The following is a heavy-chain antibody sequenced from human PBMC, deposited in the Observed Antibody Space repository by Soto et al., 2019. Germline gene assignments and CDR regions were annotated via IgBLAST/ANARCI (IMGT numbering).Heavy chain of an antibody. CDR2: ISYDGNYK. D-gene: IGHD1-1*01. Sequence: GGSLRLSCAASEFAISNYDIHWVRQAPGKGPEWVASISYDGNYKYYADYVRGRFTISRDNSKNTLYLQMNSLRAEDTAIYYCANGLLAAATRTPEFDYWGQGTLVTVSS. CDR3: ANGLLAAATRTPEFDY. CDR1: EFAISNYD. J-gene: IGHJ4*02. V-gene: IGHV3-30*18.